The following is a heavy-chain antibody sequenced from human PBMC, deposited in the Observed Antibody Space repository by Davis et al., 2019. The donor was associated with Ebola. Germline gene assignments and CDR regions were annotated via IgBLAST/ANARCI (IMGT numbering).Heavy chain of an antibody. CDR2: ISSSSSYT. J-gene: IGHJ4*02. CDR1: GFTFSDYY. CDR3: AKDKDGPFDY. Sequence: PGGSLRLSCAASGFTFSDYYMSWIRQAPGKGLEWVSYISSSSSYTNYADSVKGRFTISRDNAKNSLYLQMNSLRAEDTAVYYCAKDKDGPFDYWGQGTLVTVSS. V-gene: IGHV3-11*06.